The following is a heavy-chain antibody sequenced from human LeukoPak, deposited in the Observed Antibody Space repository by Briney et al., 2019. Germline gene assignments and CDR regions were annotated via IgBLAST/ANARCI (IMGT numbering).Heavy chain of an antibody. V-gene: IGHV1-18*01. J-gene: IGHJ3*02. Sequence: ASVKVSCKASGYTFTSYGISWVRQAPGQRLEWMGWISAYNGNTNYAQKLQGRVTMTTDTSTSTDYMELRSLRSDDTAVYYCAKTYYYDSSGLNAFDIWGQGTMVTVSS. CDR3: AKTYYYDSSGLNAFDI. D-gene: IGHD3-22*01. CDR2: ISAYNGNT. CDR1: GYTFTSYG.